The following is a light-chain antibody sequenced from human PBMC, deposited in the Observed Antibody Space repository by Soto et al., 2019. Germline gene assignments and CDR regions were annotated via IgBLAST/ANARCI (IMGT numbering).Light chain of an antibody. CDR1: QRVSSY. CDR3: QQRSNWHPT. J-gene: IGKJ2*01. CDR2: DAY. Sequence: EIVLTQSPATLSLSPGERATLSCRASQRVSSYLAWYQQKPGQAPRRLIYDAYNRATGIPARFSGSGSGTDFALTISSLEPEDFAVYYCQQRSNWHPTFGQGTKLEIK. V-gene: IGKV3-11*01.